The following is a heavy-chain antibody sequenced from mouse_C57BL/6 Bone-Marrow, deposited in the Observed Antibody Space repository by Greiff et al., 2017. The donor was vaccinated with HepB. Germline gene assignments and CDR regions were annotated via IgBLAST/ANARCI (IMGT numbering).Heavy chain of an antibody. CDR1: GFTFNTYA. D-gene: IGHD2-3*01. CDR3: VRADGYQYYFDY. Sequence: EVQVVESGGGLVQPKGSLKLSCAASGFTFNTYAMHWVRQAPGKGLEWVARIRSKSSNYATYYADSVKDRFTISRDDSQSMLYLQMNNLKTEDTAMYYCVRADGYQYYFDYWGQGTTLTVSS. CDR2: IRSKSSNYAT. V-gene: IGHV10-3*01. J-gene: IGHJ2*01.